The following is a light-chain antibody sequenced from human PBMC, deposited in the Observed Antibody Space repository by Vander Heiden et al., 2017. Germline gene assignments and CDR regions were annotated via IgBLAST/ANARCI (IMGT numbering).Light chain of an antibody. CDR2: DAS. V-gene: IGKV3-11*01. CDR3: QQRSNWPRELT. CDR1: QSFSSY. Sequence: EIVLTQSPATLSLSPRERATLSCRASQSFSSYLAWYQQKPGQAPRRIIYDASNRATGIPARFSGSGCGTDFTLTISSLEPEDFAVYYCQQRSNWPRELTFGGGTKVEIK. J-gene: IGKJ4*01.